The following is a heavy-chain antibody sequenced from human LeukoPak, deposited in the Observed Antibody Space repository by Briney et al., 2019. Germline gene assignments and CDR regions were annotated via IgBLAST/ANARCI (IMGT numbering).Heavy chain of an antibody. V-gene: IGHV4-4*07. CDR3: ASGVGYSGYDYAFDI. Sequence: SETLSLTCTVSGGSISSYYWSWIRQPAGKGLEWIGRIYTSGSTNYNPSLRSRVTISVDTSKNQFSLKLSSVTAADTAVYYCASGVGYSGYDYAFDIWGQGTMVTVSS. CDR1: GGSISSYY. D-gene: IGHD5-12*01. CDR2: IYTSGST. J-gene: IGHJ3*02.